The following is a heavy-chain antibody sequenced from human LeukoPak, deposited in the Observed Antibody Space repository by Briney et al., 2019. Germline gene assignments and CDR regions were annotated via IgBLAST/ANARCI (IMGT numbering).Heavy chain of an antibody. CDR3: ARDSSGYYEYYYYGMDV. CDR1: GYTFTSYA. CDR2: INTNTGNP. J-gene: IGHJ6*02. V-gene: IGHV7-4-1*02. D-gene: IGHD3-22*01. Sequence: ASVKVSCKASGYTFTSYAMNWVRQAPGQGLEWMGWINTNTGNPTYAQGFTGRFVFSLDTSVSTAYLQISSLKAEDTAVYYCARDSSGYYEYYYYGMDVWGQGTTVTASS.